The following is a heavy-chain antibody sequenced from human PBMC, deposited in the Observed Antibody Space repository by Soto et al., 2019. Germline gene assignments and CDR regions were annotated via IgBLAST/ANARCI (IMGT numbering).Heavy chain of an antibody. D-gene: IGHD3-10*01. J-gene: IGHJ2*01. CDR2: ISDDGSNK. V-gene: IGHV3-30*18. Sequence: PGGSLRLSCADSGFTFSSYGMHWVRQAPGKELEWVAVISDDGSNKYYADSVKGRFTISRDNSKNTLYLQMNSLRAEDTAVYYCAKYLRFGESDLWGRGTLVTVSS. CDR3: AKYLRFGESDL. CDR1: GFTFSSYG.